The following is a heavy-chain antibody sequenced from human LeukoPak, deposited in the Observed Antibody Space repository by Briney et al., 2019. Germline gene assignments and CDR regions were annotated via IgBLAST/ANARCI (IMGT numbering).Heavy chain of an antibody. CDR2: IYSGGNT. CDR1: GFTVSSNC. J-gene: IGHJ4*02. Sequence: PGGSLRLSCAVSGFTVSSNCMSWVRQAPGKGLEWVSLIYSGGNTYYADSVKGRFTISRDNFKNTLYLQTNSLRAEDTAVYYCARRGDDYGSPFDYWGQGTLVTVSS. CDR3: ARRGDDYGSPFDY. V-gene: IGHV3-53*01. D-gene: IGHD3-10*01.